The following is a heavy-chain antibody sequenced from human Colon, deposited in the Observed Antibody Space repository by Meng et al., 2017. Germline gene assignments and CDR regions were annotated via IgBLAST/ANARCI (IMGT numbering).Heavy chain of an antibody. D-gene: IGHD3-10*01. CDR3: AKSPYRVRAVMIPDWFDS. J-gene: IGHJ5*01. V-gene: IGHV4-59*01. Sequence: VQPHQSVPGLVQPSETLSLPCSVSGGSIGSYYWSWIRQPPGKGLEWIGYIYYSGSTNYNPSLKSRVTVSLDTSRNQFSLNLTSVTAADTAVYFCAKSPYRVRAVMIPDWFDSWGQGTLVTVSS. CDR1: GGSIGSYY. CDR2: IYYSGST.